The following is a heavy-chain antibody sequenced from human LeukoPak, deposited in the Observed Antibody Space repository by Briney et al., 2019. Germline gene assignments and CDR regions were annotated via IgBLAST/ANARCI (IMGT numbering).Heavy chain of an antibody. Sequence: GGSLRLSCAASGFTFSSYWMHWVRQAPGKGLVWVSTIYSVGSDTLYADSVKGRFTISRDNAKNTLYLQMNGLRAEDTAVYYCARDRRYSPDHWGRGTLVTVSS. V-gene: IGHV3-74*01. CDR3: ARDRRYSPDH. CDR1: GFTFSSYW. CDR2: IYSVGSDT. J-gene: IGHJ5*02. D-gene: IGHD5-18*01.